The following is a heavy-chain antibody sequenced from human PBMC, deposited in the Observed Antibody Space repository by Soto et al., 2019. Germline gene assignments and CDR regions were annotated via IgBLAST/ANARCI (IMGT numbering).Heavy chain of an antibody. CDR2: IYYSGST. Sequence: SETLSLTCTVSGGSISSYYWSWIRQPPGKGLEWIGYIYYSGSTNYNPSLKSRVTISVDTSKNQFSLKLSSVTAADTAVYYCARDPFGSGYQMTFDYWGQGTLVTVSS. CDR1: GGSISSYY. D-gene: IGHD3-22*01. V-gene: IGHV4-59*01. J-gene: IGHJ4*02. CDR3: ARDPFGSGYQMTFDY.